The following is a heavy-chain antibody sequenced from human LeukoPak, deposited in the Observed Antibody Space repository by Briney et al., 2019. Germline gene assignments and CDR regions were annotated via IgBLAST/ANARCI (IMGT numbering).Heavy chain of an antibody. J-gene: IGHJ4*02. CDR3: ARDHRTIFGVVTYYFDY. CDR1: GYTFTGYY. D-gene: IGHD3-3*01. CDR2: INPNSGGT. Sequence: ASVKVSCKASGYTFTGYYMHWVRQAPGQGLEWMGWINPNSGGTNYAQKFQGRVTMTRDTSISTAYMGLSRLRSDDTAVYYCARDHRTIFGVVTYYFDYWGQGTLVTVSS. V-gene: IGHV1-2*02.